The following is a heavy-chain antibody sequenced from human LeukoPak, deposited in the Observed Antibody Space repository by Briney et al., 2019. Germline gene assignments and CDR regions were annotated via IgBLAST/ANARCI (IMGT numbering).Heavy chain of an antibody. Sequence: GASVKVSCKASGYTFTSYAMHWVRQAPGQRLEWMGWINAGNGNTKYSQEFQGRVTITRDTSASTAYMELSSLRSEDMAVYYCARSSSTSLDGFDYWGQGTLVTVSS. J-gene: IGHJ4*02. CDR1: GYTFTSYA. V-gene: IGHV1-3*03. CDR3: ARSSSTSLDGFDY. D-gene: IGHD2-2*01. CDR2: INAGNGNT.